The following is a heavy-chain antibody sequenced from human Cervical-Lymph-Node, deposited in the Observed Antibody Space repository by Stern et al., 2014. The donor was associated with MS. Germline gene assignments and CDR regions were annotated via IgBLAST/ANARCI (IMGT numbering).Heavy chain of an antibody. Sequence: EVQLVESGAEVKKPGESLKISCKGSGYSFITYSIGWVRQMPGKGLEWMGVIYPGDSDAGSSPSFQGQVTISADKSISTAYLQWSSLKASDTAIYYCARMSRRCFDYWGQGTLVTVSP. CDR1: GYSFITYS. D-gene: IGHD4-17*01. CDR2: IYPGDSDA. CDR3: ARMSRRCFDY. V-gene: IGHV5-51*01. J-gene: IGHJ4*02.